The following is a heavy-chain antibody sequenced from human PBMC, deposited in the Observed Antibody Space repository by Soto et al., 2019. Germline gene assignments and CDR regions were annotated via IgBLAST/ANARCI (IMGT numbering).Heavy chain of an antibody. CDR3: ARAPGDYYVGLFDF. Sequence: PSETLSLTCTVSGDSISSSNYFWGWIRQPPGKGLEWIGTIFYSGSTYYNTSLKSRLTISVDTSNNQFSLSLTSVTAADTAVYYCARAPGDYYVGLFDFWGQGTLVTVSS. V-gene: IGHV4-39*07. J-gene: IGHJ4*02. D-gene: IGHD3-22*01. CDR1: GDSISSSNYF. CDR2: IFYSGST.